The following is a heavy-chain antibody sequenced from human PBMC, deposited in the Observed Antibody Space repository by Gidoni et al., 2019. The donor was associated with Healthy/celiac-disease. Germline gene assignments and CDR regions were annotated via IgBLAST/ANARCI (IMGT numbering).Heavy chain of an antibody. CDR3: AKDYGELLYFDY. Sequence: EVQLLESGVGLVQPGGSLILSCAASGSPFSSYAMSWVRQAPGKGLEWVSAISGRGGSTYYADTVKGRFTISRDNSKNTLYLQMNSLRAEDTAVYYCAKDYGELLYFDYWGQGTLVTVSS. D-gene: IGHD3-10*01. CDR1: GSPFSSYA. J-gene: IGHJ4*02. V-gene: IGHV3-23*01. CDR2: ISGRGGST.